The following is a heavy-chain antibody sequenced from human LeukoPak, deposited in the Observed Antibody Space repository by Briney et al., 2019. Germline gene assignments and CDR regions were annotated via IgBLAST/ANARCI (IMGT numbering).Heavy chain of an antibody. J-gene: IGHJ4*02. D-gene: IGHD2-15*01. CDR3: ARGGIVVVVTSSPPGY. Sequence: PGGSLRLSCAASGFTFSNYWMNWVRQAPGKGLEWVANIRQDGSEKYYVDSVKGRFTTSRDNAKNSLYLQMNSVRAEDTAVYFCARGGIVVVVTSSPPGYWGQGTLVTVSS. CDR1: GFTFSNYW. V-gene: IGHV3-7*01. CDR2: IRQDGSEK.